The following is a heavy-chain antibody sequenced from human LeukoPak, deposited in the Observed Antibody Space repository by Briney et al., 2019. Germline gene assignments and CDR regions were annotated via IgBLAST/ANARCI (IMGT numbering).Heavy chain of an antibody. Sequence: GGSLRLSCAASGFTLSSYSMNWVRQAPGKGLEWVSYITGSSSTISYADSVKGRFTISRDNAKNSLYLQMNSLRAEDTAVYYCARDSPRIGSSGSYGHWGQGTLVTVSS. D-gene: IGHD1-26*01. J-gene: IGHJ4*02. CDR3: ARDSPRIGSSGSYGH. CDR2: ITGSSSTI. CDR1: GFTLSSYS. V-gene: IGHV3-48*04.